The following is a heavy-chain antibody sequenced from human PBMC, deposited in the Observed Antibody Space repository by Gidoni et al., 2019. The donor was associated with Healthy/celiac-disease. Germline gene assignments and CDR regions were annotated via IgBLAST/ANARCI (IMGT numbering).Heavy chain of an antibody. Sequence: EVQLLESGGGLVQPGGSLRLSCAASGFTFSSYAMSWVRQAPGKGLEWVSAISGSGGSTYYADSVKGRFTISRDNSKNTLYLQMNSLRAEDTAVYYCVKACRLQLWLNWFDPWGQGTLVTVSS. CDR3: VKACRLQLWLNWFDP. J-gene: IGHJ5*02. CDR2: ISGSGGST. V-gene: IGHV3-23*01. CDR1: GFTFSSYA. D-gene: IGHD5-18*01.